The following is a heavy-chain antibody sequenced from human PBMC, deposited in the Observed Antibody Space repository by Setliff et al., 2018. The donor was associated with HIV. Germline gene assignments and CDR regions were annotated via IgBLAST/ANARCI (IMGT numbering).Heavy chain of an antibody. D-gene: IGHD3-9*01. J-gene: IGHJ5*02. CDR1: GYSFTGYY. Sequence: SVKVSCKASGYSFTGYYVNWVRQAPGQGLEWMGGIIPIFGPANYAQKFQDRVTITTDESTSTAYMELSSLKSEDTAVYYCARGFEVESSGWFDPWGQGTLVTVSS. CDR2: IIPIFGPA. V-gene: IGHV1-69*05. CDR3: ARGFEVESSGWFDP.